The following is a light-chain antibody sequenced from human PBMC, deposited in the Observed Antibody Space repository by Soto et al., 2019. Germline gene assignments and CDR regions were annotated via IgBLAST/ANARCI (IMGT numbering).Light chain of an antibody. CDR1: SSDVGGYNY. CDR3: SSYTSSSTYV. Sequence: QSALTQPASVSGSPGQSITISCTGTSSDVGGYNYVSWYQQHPGKAPKLMIYDVSNRPSGVSNRFSGSKSGNTASLTTSGLQAEDEADYYCSSYTSSSTYVLGTGTKVTVL. V-gene: IGLV2-14*01. CDR2: DVS. J-gene: IGLJ1*01.